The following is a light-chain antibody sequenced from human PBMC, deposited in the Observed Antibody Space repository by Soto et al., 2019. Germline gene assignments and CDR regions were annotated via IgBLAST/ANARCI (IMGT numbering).Light chain of an antibody. CDR2: DVS. J-gene: IGLJ2*01. CDR1: SSDVGGYNY. CDR3: SSYTSRSTYVI. V-gene: IGLV2-14*01. Sequence: QSALTQPASVSVSPGQSITISCTGTSSDVGGYNYVSWYQQHPGKAPKLMIYDVSNRPSGVSNRFSGSKSGNTASLTISGLQAEDEADYYCSSYTSRSTYVIFCGGTKLTVL.